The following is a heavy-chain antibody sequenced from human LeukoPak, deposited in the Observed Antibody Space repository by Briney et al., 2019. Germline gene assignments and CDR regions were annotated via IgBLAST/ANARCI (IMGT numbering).Heavy chain of an antibody. CDR1: GFTFSSYG. CDR2: ISGSGGST. V-gene: IGHV3-23*01. J-gene: IGHJ6*03. CDR3: AKYSGYEYYYHYYMDV. D-gene: IGHD5-12*01. Sequence: SGGSLRLSCAASGFTFSSYGMSGVRQAPGKGLEWVSAISGSGGSTYYADSVKGRFTISRDNSKNTLHLQINSLRAEDTAVYYCAKYSGYEYYYHYYMDVWGKGTTVTISS.